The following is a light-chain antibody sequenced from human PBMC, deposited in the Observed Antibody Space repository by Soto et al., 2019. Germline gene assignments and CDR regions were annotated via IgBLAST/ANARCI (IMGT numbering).Light chain of an antibody. CDR3: QQYGSSPRT. CDR1: QSLSSSQ. J-gene: IGKJ1*01. Sequence: EIVLTQSPGTLSLSPGERATLSCRASQSLSSSQLAWYQQKPGQAPRLLIHDASSRATGISDRFTGSGSGTDFTLTITTLEPEAFAVYYCQQYGSSPRTFGIGTKVDI. CDR2: DAS. V-gene: IGKV3-20*01.